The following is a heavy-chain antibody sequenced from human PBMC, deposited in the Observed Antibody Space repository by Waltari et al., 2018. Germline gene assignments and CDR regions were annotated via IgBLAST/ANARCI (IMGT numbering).Heavy chain of an antibody. Sequence: QVQLQQWGAGLLKPSETLSLTCAVYGGSFSGYYWSWIRQPPGKGLEWIGEINHSVGKKEKARRGSRVTISGDTSKNQFSLKLGSVTAADTAVYYCARERDGYWGQGTLVTVSS. V-gene: IGHV4-34*01. CDR1: GGSFSGYY. CDR2: INHSVGK. J-gene: IGHJ4*02. CDR3: ARERDGY.